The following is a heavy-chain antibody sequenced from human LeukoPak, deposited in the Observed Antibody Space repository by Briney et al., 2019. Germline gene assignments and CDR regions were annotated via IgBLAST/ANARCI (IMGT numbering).Heavy chain of an antibody. Sequence: GGSLRLSCAASGFPFSSYSMNWVRRAPGRGLEWVSSISTRIDYMYYADSVKGRFTISRDNAKNSLYLQMNSLRAEDTAVYYCARAIFSRGWYLVDYWGPGTLVTVSS. V-gene: IGHV3-21*01. CDR3: ARAIFSRGWYLVDY. J-gene: IGHJ4*02. CDR1: GFPFSSYS. D-gene: IGHD6-19*01. CDR2: ISTRIDYM.